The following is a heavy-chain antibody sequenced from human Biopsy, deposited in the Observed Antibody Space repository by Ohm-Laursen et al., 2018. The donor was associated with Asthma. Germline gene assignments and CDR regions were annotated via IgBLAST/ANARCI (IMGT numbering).Heavy chain of an antibody. CDR2: IRTVFGTT. CDR3: ARCQVGYSSGWSLLLKKIYYSGMDV. CDR1: GGTFSNFA. J-gene: IGHJ6*02. D-gene: IGHD6-19*01. Sequence: GSSVKVSCKAPGGTFSNFAISWVRQAPGQGLEWLGGIRTVFGTTNYGQKFQGRVTITADESTSTAYMEVTSLRSEDTAIYYCARCQVGYSSGWSLLLKKIYYSGMDVWGQGTAVTVSS. V-gene: IGHV1-69*01.